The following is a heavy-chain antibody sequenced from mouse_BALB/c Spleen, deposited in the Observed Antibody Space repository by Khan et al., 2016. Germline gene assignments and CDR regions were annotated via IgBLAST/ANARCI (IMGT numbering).Heavy chain of an antibody. J-gene: IGHJ4*01. CDR3: ARYGNYAMDY. CDR2: ISYSGST. Sequence: EVQLQESGPGLVKPSQSLSLTCTVTGYSITSDYAWNWIRQFPGNKLEWMGYISYSGSTSYNPSLKSRISITRDTSKNQFFLQLNSVTTEETATYYCARYGNYAMDYWGQGTSVTVSS. V-gene: IGHV3-2*02. CDR1: GYSITSDYA. D-gene: IGHD2-1*01.